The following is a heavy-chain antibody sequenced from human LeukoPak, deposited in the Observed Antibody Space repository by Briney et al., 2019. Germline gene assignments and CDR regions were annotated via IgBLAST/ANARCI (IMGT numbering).Heavy chain of an antibody. CDR2: ISGGGGNT. V-gene: IGHV3-23*01. Sequence: GGSLRLSCAASGFTFSSYAMSWVRQAPGKGLEWVSGISGGGGNTYYADSVKGRFTISRDNSKNTLYLQMNSLRAEDTAVYYCAKGVGASGDDAFDIWGQGTMDTVSS. CDR1: GFTFSSYA. CDR3: AKGVGASGDDAFDI. D-gene: IGHD1-26*01. J-gene: IGHJ3*02.